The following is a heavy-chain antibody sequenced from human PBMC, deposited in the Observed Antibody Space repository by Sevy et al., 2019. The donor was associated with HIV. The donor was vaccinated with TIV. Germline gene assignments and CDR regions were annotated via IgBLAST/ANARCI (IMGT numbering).Heavy chain of an antibody. V-gene: IGHV4-38-2*01. CDR3: EEDKNDYGVAYFDS. J-gene: IGHJ4*02. D-gene: IGHD4-17*01. CDR1: GYSIRSAYQ. Sequence: SETLSLTCAVSGYSIRSAYQWGWIRQPPRKGLEWIGIIDPGGSAFYNPSLKSRVTISVDMSKNQFSLNLRSVTAADTAVYYCEEDKNDYGVAYFDSWGPGTLVTVSS. CDR2: IDPGGSA.